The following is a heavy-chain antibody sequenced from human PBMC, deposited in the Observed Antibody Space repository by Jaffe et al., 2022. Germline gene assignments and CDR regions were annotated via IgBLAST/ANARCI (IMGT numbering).Heavy chain of an antibody. J-gene: IGHJ4*02. D-gene: IGHD3-10*01. CDR1: GFTFSSYE. Sequence: EVQLVESGGGLVQPGGSLRLSCAASGFTFSSYEMNWVRQAPGKGLEWVSYISSSGSTIYYADSVKGRFTISRDNAKNSLYLQMNSLRAEDTAVYYCARVGGAPAFGELLLDYWGQGTLVTVSS. CDR2: ISSSGSTI. CDR3: ARVGGAPAFGELLLDY. V-gene: IGHV3-48*03.